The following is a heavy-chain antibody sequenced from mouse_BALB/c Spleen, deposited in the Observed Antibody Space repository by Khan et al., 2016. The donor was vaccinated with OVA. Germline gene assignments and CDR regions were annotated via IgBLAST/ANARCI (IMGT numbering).Heavy chain of an antibody. J-gene: IGHJ4*01. CDR3: ARDAGRY. Sequence: VQLQQSGPELVKPGASVKISCKTSGYTFPEYTVHWVKQSLGKSLDWIGVINPKNGGTAYNQKFKGKATLTVDKSSSTAYMEFRGLTSDDSAVYYCARDAGRYWGQGTSVTVAS. D-gene: IGHD3-3*01. CDR1: GYTFPEYT. CDR2: INPKNGGT. V-gene: IGHV1-18*01.